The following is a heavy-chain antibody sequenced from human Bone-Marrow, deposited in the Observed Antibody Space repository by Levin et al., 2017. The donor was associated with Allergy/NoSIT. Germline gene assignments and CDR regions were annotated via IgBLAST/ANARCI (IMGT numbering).Heavy chain of an antibody. D-gene: IGHD1-26*01. CDR2: ISYDGGHK. V-gene: IGHV3-33*01. CDR1: GFTFSAFG. CDR3: PRDRGEWGQFYSDY. J-gene: IGHJ4*02. Sequence: QAGGSLRLSCAASGFTFSAFGMHWVRQAPGRGLEWVAVISYDGGHKFYADSVKGRFTISRDNSKNTHYLQMNSLRAEDTAVYYCPRDRGEWGQFYSDYWGQGILVTVSS.